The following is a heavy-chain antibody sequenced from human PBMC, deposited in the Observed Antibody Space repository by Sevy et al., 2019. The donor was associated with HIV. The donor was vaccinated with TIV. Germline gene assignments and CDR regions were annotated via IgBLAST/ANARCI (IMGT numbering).Heavy chain of an antibody. J-gene: IGHJ6*01. CDR3: ARDKTGTYCYDMDV. Sequence: GGSLRLSCAASGFIFSSYAMHWVRQAPGKGLEWVALISYDGSNKYYADSVKGRFTISRDNSKNTLYLQMNSLRAEDTAVYYCARDKTGTYCYDMDVWGQGTTVTVSS. CDR2: ISYDGSNK. D-gene: IGHD1-1*01. CDR1: GFIFSSYA. V-gene: IGHV3-30*04.